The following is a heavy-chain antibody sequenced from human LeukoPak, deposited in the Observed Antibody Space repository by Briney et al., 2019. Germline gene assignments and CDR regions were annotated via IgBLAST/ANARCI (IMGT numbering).Heavy chain of an antibody. Sequence: PGGSLRLSCAASGFTFSSYAMSWVRQAPGKGLEWVSAISGSGGSTYYADFVKGRFTISRDNSKNTLYLQMNSLRAEDTAVYYCAKFVGVVVVNLDYWGQGTLVTVSS. CDR2: ISGSGGST. D-gene: IGHD3-22*01. J-gene: IGHJ4*02. CDR3: AKFVGVVVVNLDY. V-gene: IGHV3-23*01. CDR1: GFTFSSYA.